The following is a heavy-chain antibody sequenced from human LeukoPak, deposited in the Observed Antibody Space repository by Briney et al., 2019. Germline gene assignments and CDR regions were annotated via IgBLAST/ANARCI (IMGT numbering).Heavy chain of an antibody. J-gene: IGHJ3*02. CDR2: IYGSGGT. CDR1: GGAISNYY. V-gene: IGHV4-4*07. D-gene: IGHD3-16*01. CDR3: ARNRSNDFGEVPFDI. Sequence: SETLFFTCTVSGGAISNYYWSWIRQSAGKGLEWIGQIYGSGGTNYNPSLKSRVTMSTDKSKNQISLRLSSVTAADTAIYYCARNRSNDFGEVPFDIWGQGTMVSVSS.